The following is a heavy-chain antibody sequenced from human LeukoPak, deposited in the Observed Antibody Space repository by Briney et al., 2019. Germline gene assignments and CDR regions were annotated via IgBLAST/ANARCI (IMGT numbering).Heavy chain of an antibody. Sequence: PSETLSLTCTVSGGSISSYYWSWIRQPPGKGLEWIGYIYYSGSTNYNPSLKSRVTISVDTSKNQFSLKLSSVTAADTAVYYCARPNDYYGSGVPLAFDIWGQGTMVTVSS. CDR3: ARPNDYYGSGVPLAFDI. D-gene: IGHD3-10*01. CDR1: GGSISSYY. J-gene: IGHJ3*02. CDR2: IYYSGST. V-gene: IGHV4-59*08.